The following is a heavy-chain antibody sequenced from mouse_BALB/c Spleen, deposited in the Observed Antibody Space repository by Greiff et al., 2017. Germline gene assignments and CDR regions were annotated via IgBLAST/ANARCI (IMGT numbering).Heavy chain of an antibody. J-gene: IGHJ2*01. CDR3: ARAYGHYFDY. D-gene: IGHD1-1*01. V-gene: IGHV1-39*01. Sequence: VQLKQTGPELVKPGASVKISCKASGYSFTDYIMLWVKQSHGKSLEWIGNINPYYGSTSYNLKFKGKATLTVDKSSSTAYMQLNSLTSEDSAVYYCARAYGHYFDYWGQGTTLTVSS. CDR1: GYSFTDYI. CDR2: INPYYGST.